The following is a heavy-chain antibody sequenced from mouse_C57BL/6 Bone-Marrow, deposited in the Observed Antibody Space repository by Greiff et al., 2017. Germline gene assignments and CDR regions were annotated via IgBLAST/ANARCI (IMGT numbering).Heavy chain of an antibody. CDR1: GYTFTSYG. D-gene: IGHD1-1*01. CDR3: AIYYYGSSYVEFAY. CDR2: IYPRSGNT. V-gene: IGHV1-81*01. J-gene: IGHJ3*01. Sequence: QVQLQQSGAELARPGASVKLSCKASGYTFTSYGISWVKQRTGQGLEWIGEIYPRSGNTYYNEKFKGKATLTADKSSSTAYMELRSLTSDDSAVYFCAIYYYGSSYVEFAYWGQGTLVTVSA.